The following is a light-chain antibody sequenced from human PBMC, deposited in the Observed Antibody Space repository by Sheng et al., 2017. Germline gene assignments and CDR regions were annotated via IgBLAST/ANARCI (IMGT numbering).Light chain of an antibody. J-gene: IGLJ3*02. V-gene: IGLV2-14*01. CDR1: SSNVGAHNF. CDR3: SSYATSGTWV. CDR2: AVT. Sequence: QSALTQTASVSASPGQSITISCTGTSSNVGAHNFVSWYQQHPGKAPKVLIYAVTSRPSGVSNRFSASKSGNTASLTISGLQAEDEADYYCSSYATSGTWVFGGGTKLTVL.